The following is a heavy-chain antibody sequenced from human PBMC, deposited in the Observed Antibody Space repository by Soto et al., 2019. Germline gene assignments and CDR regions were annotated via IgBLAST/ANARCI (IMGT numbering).Heavy chain of an antibody. CDR1: AFRLTSHW. CDR2: LDPMASQT. V-gene: IGHV5-10-1*01. D-gene: IGHD1-1*01. Sequence: GEPLKISCKASAFRLTSHWISWVRQMHGKGLEWMGRLDPMASQTRYNPSFEGHVVMSVDKSINISYLQWSALEASDTALYFCARHDTTGGWFDELDLWGQGTLVTVSS. CDR3: ARHDTTGGWFDELDL. J-gene: IGHJ5*02.